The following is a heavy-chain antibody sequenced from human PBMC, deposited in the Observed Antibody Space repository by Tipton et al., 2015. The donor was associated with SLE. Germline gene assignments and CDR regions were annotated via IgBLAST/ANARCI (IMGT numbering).Heavy chain of an antibody. D-gene: IGHD3-10*01. Sequence: TLSLTCAVYGGSFSGYYWSWIRQPPGKGLEWIGEINHSGSTNYNPSLKSRVTISVDTSKNQFSLKVTSVTAADTAVYYCARDVGSYFDYWGQGTLVTVSS. CDR2: INHSGST. J-gene: IGHJ4*02. CDR3: ARDVGSYFDY. V-gene: IGHV4-34*01. CDR1: GGSFSGYY.